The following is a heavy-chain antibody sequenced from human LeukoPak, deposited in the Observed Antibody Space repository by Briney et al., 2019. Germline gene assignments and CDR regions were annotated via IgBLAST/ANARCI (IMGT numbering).Heavy chain of an antibody. CDR2: INPSGGST. D-gene: IGHD3-22*01. CDR3: ARDDSSGLNSRAGAFDI. CDR1: GYTFTSYY. J-gene: IGHJ3*02. V-gene: IGHV1-46*03. Sequence: ASVKVSWKASGYTFTSYYMHWVRQAPGQGLEWMGIINPSGGSTSYAQKFQGRVTMTRDTSTSTVYMELSSLRSEDTAVYYCARDDSSGLNSRAGAFDIWGQGTMVTVSS.